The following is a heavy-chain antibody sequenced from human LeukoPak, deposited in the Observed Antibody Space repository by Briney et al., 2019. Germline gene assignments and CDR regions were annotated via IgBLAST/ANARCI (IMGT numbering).Heavy chain of an antibody. Sequence: PSRTLSLTCVVSVGSASGYYRGSIRQPPRRGLEWIGYVYYSGSTNYNPPSKSRITISLYTPRNQFSLQLSSVNAADTAVYYCARIHRYCSGGACYVLDHWGQGTLVAVSS. CDR1: VGSASGYY. CDR2: VYYSGST. CDR3: ARIHRYCSGGACYVLDH. J-gene: IGHJ4*02. D-gene: IGHD2-15*01. V-gene: IGHV4-59*02.